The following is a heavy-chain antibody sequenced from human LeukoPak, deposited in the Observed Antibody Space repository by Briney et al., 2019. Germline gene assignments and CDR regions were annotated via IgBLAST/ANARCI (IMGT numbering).Heavy chain of an antibody. CDR3: ARVGGRWLQLRPFDY. D-gene: IGHD5-24*01. J-gene: IGHJ4*02. CDR1: GYTFTSYG. CDR2: ISAYNGNT. V-gene: IGHV1-18*01. Sequence: ASVKVSCKASGYTFTSYGIIWVRQAPGQGLEWMGWISAYNGNTNYAQKLQGRVTMTTDTSTSTAYIELRSLRSDDTAVYYCARVGGRWLQLRPFDYWGQGTLVTVSS.